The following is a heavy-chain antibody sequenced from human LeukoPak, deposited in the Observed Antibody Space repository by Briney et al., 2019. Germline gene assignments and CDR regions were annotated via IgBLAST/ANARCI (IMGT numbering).Heavy chain of an antibody. CDR2: IYYSGST. CDR3: ARLEMATIQLDY. D-gene: IGHD5-24*01. Sequence: PSETLSLTCTVSGGSISNSNYYWGWIRQPPGKGLEWIGSIYYSGSTYYNPSLKSRVTISVDTSKNQFSLKLSSVTAADTAVYYCARLEMATIQLDYWGQGTLVTVSS. J-gene: IGHJ4*02. CDR1: GGSISNSNYY. V-gene: IGHV4-39*01.